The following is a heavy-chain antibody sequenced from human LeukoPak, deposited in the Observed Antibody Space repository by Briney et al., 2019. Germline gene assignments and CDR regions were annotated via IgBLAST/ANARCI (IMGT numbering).Heavy chain of an antibody. CDR3: ARVRIAAAGTGFDY. J-gene: IGHJ4*02. CDR2: IYYSGST. D-gene: IGHD6-13*01. Sequence: PSETLSLTCTVSGGSISSYYWSWIRQPPGKGLEWIGYIYYSGSTNYNPSLKSRVTISVDTSKNQFSLKLSSVTAADTAVYYCARVRIAAAGTGFDYWGQGTLVTVSS. V-gene: IGHV4-59*01. CDR1: GGSISSYY.